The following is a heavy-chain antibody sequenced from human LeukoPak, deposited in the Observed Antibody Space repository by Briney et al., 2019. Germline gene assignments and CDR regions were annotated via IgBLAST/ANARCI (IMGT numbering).Heavy chain of an antibody. CDR2: ISAYNGNT. V-gene: IGHV1-18*01. CDR1: GYTFTSYG. CDR3: ARDLVVARRANYYYYYYMDV. J-gene: IGHJ6*03. D-gene: IGHD3-16*02. Sequence: ASVTVSCKASGYTFTSYGISWVRQAPGQGLEWMGWISAYNGNTNYAQKLQGRVTMTRDMSTSTVYMELSSLRSEDTAVYYCARDLVVARRANYYYYYYMDVWGKGTTVTVSS.